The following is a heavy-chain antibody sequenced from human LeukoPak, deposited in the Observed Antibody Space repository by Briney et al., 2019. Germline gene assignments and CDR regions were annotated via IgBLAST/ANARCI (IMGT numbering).Heavy chain of an antibody. CDR3: AKVLTVTSLFNVDY. V-gene: IGHV3-23*01. J-gene: IGHJ4*02. CDR2: ITGSGDNT. D-gene: IGHD4-17*01. CDR1: GFKVSRYA. Sequence: GSLRLSCEASGFKVSRYALSWVRQAPGKGLELVSVITGSGDNTYYADSVKGRFTISRDNSKNTLYLQMNSLRAEDTAVYYCAKVLTVTSLFNVDYWGQGTLVTVSS.